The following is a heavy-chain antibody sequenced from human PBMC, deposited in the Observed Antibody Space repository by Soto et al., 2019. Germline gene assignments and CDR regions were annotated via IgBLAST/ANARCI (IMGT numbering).Heavy chain of an antibody. CDR2: IYYRGNT. Sequence: XXTLSLPCSVSGDSINSDNYYWGWIRQPPGKGLEWIGSIYYRGNTYYNPSPKTRVTISLDKSKSQFSLKLNSVTAADSAVYFCARLEGLATISYYFDYWGQGTLVTVSS. J-gene: IGHJ4*02. V-gene: IGHV4-39*01. CDR3: ARLEGLATISYYFDY. D-gene: IGHD3-9*01. CDR1: GDSINSDNYY.